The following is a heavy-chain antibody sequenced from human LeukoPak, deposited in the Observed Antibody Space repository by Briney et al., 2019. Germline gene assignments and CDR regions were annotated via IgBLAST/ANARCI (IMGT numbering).Heavy chain of an antibody. J-gene: IGHJ6*03. CDR2: IYTSGST. CDR1: GGSISSYY. V-gene: IGHV4-4*07. Sequence: SETLSLTCTVSGGSISSYYWSWIRQPAGKGLEWIGRIYTSGSTNYNPSLKSRVTMSVDTSKNQSSLKLSSVTAADTAVYYCARGVAAEKYQPPYYYMDVWGKGTTVTVSS. CDR3: ARGVAAEKYQPPYYYMDV. D-gene: IGHD2-2*01.